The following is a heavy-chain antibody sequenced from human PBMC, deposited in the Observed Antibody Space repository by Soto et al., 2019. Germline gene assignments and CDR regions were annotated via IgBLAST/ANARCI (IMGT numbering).Heavy chain of an antibody. J-gene: IGHJ4*02. V-gene: IGHV4-34*01. Sequence: SETLSLTCAAYGGSFSGYYWSWIRQPPGKGLEWIGEINHSGSTNYNPSLKSRVTISVDTSKNQFSLKLSSVTAADTAMYYCARGGRWLQSRLDYWGQGTLVTVSS. D-gene: IGHD5-12*01. CDR3: ARGGRWLQSRLDY. CDR2: INHSGST. CDR1: GGSFSGYY.